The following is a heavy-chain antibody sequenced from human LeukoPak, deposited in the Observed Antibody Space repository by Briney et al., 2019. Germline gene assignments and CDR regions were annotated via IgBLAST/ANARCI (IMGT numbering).Heavy chain of an antibody. CDR3: AVIPGYNWNDGLRDY. J-gene: IGHJ4*02. CDR1: GYTFTSYG. CDR2: ISAYNGNT. Sequence: ASVKVSCKASGYTFTSYGISWVRQAPGQGLEWMGWISAYNGNTNYAQKLQGRVTMTTDTSTRTIYMELRSLTSDDTAVYYCAVIPGYNWNDGLRDYWGQGTLVTVSS. D-gene: IGHD1-1*01. V-gene: IGHV1-18*01.